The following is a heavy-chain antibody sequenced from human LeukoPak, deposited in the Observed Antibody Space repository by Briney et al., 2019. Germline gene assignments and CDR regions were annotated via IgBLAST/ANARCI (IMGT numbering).Heavy chain of an antibody. CDR1: GFTFSSYS. V-gene: IGHV3-21*01. Sequence: GGSLRLSCAASGFTFSSYSMNWVRQAPGKGLEWVSSISSSSSYIYYADSVKGRFTISRDNAKNSLYLQMNSLRAEDTAVYYCAREGHSGDYFDYWGQGTLVTVSS. CDR3: AREGHSGDYFDY. J-gene: IGHJ4*02. D-gene: IGHD2-21*01. CDR2: ISSSSSYI.